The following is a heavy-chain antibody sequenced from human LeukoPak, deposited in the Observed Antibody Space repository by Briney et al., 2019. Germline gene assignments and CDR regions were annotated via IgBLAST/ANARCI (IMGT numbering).Heavy chain of an antibody. Sequence: SVKVSCKASGGTFSSYAISWGRQAPGQGPEWMGGIIPIFGTANYAQKFQGRVTITADESTSTAYMELSSLRSEDTAVYYCARDRAIMVRGVSFDYWGQGTLVTVSS. J-gene: IGHJ4*02. CDR3: ARDRAIMVRGVSFDY. CDR1: GGTFSSYA. CDR2: IIPIFGTA. V-gene: IGHV1-69*13. D-gene: IGHD3-10*01.